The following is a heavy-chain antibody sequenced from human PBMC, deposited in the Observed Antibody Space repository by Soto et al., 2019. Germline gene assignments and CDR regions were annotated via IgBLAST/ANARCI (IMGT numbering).Heavy chain of an antibody. J-gene: IGHJ4*02. Sequence: EVQLVESGGGLVKPGESLRLSCTASGFTFNYAWMSWVRQAPGKGLEWVARIRTKTDDEATDYAAPVKGRFSVSRDDSKNTVHLQMNSLKTEDTAVYYCAKGAPTGTFFDYWGKGILVTVSS. CDR2: IRTKTDDEAT. CDR1: GFTFNYAW. CDR3: AKGAPTGTFFDY. V-gene: IGHV3-15*01. D-gene: IGHD3-10*01.